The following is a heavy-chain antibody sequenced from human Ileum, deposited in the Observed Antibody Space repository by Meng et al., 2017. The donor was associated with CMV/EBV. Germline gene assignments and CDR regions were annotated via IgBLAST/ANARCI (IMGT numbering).Heavy chain of an antibody. D-gene: IGHD2-2*01. J-gene: IGHJ6*02. V-gene: IGHV3-48*04. CDR2: ISSTSSTI. CDR3: AREIYCSSSSCYSKYGMDV. Sequence: GGSLRLSCAASGITFSTYSMNWVRQAPGKGLEWVSYISSTSSTIYYADSVKGRFTISRDNAKNSLYLQMNSLRVEDTAVYYCAREIYCSSSSCYSKYGMDVWGQGTTVTVSS. CDR1: GITFSTYS.